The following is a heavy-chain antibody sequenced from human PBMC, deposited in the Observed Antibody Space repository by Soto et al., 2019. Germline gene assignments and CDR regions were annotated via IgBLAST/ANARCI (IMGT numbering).Heavy chain of an antibody. CDR3: ARDSISSGWYQDAFDI. CDR2: ISSSGSTI. Sequence: PGGSLRLSCAASGFTFSDYYMSWIRQAPGKGLEWVSYISSSGSTIYYADSVKGRFTISRDNAKNSLYLQMNSLRAEDTAVYYCARDSISSGWYQDAFDIWGQGTMVTVS. D-gene: IGHD6-19*01. CDR1: GFTFSDYY. J-gene: IGHJ3*02. V-gene: IGHV3-11*01.